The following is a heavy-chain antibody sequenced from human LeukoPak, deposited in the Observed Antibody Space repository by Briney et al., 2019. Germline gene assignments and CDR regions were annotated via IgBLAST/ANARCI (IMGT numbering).Heavy chain of an antibody. Sequence: ASVKVSCKVSGYTLTELSMHWVRQAPGKGLEWMGGFDPEDGETIYAQKFQGRVTMTEDTSTDTAYMELSSLRSEDTAVYYCATDFVLGYCSGSSCYLNWGQGTLVTVSS. CDR1: GYTLTELS. CDR3: ATDFVLGYCSGSSCYLN. CDR2: FDPEDGET. J-gene: IGHJ4*02. V-gene: IGHV1-24*01. D-gene: IGHD2-15*01.